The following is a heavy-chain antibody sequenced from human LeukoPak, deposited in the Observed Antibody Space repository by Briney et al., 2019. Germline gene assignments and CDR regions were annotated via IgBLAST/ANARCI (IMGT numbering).Heavy chain of an antibody. CDR2: INPSGGST. CDR3: ARGICSSTSCYDYFDY. CDR1: GYTFTSYY. D-gene: IGHD2-2*01. V-gene: IGHV1-46*01. J-gene: IGHJ4*02. Sequence: GASVKVSCKASGYTFTSYYMHWVRQAPGQGLEWMGIINPSGGSTSHAQKFQGRVTMTRDTSTSTVYMELSSLRSEDTAVYYCARGICSSTSCYDYFDYWGQGTLVTVSS.